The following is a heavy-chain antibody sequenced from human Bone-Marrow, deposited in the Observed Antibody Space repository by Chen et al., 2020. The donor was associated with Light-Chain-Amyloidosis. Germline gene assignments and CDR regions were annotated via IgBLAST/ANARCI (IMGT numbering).Heavy chain of an antibody. V-gene: IGHV3-23*04. CDR1: GFAFSSYA. Sequence: EVQLVESGGGLLQRGGSLRLSCAASGFAFSSYAMSWVRQAPGKGLEWVSTIGCSGCSRYYGDAVKGRLTISRDNSENALFLERNSLRAEDTAVYYCAKDISYDDILPGYPADAFDIWGQGTMVTVSA. D-gene: IGHD3-9*01. CDR3: AKDISYDDILPGYPADAFDI. J-gene: IGHJ3*02. CDR2: IGCSGCSR.